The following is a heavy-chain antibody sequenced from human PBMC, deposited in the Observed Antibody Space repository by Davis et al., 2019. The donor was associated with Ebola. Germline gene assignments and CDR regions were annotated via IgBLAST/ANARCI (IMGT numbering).Heavy chain of an antibody. CDR2: IYYDGSNK. D-gene: IGHD4-17*01. V-gene: IGHV3-30*04. Sequence: GGSLRLSCAASGFTFSSYAMHWVRQAPGKGLEWVAVIYYDGSNKYYADSVKGRFTISRDNSKNTLYLQMSSLRAEDTAVYYCARDLETTVTTGGWYGMDVWGQGTTVTVSS. CDR1: GFTFSSYA. CDR3: ARDLETTVTTGGWYGMDV. J-gene: IGHJ6*02.